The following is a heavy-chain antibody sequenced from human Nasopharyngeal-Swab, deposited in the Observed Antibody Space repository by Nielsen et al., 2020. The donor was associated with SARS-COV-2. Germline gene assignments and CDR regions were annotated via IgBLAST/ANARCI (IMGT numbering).Heavy chain of an antibody. D-gene: IGHD3-22*01. J-gene: IGHJ4*02. CDR2: IYYSGST. CDR3: ARAPTRHYYDSSGYSS. V-gene: IGHV4-39*01. Sequence: SETLSLTCTVSGGSISSSSYYWGWIRQPPGKGLEWIGSIYYSGSTYYNPSLKSRVTISVDTSKNQFSLKLSSVTAADTAVYYCARAPTRHYYDSSGYSSWGQGTLVTVSS. CDR1: GGSISSSSYY.